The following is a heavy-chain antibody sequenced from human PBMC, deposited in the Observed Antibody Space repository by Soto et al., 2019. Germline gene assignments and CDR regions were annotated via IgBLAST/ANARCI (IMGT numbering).Heavy chain of an antibody. Sequence: ASVKVSCKASGYTLTSYYLHWVRQAPGQGPEWMGIINPSGGITNDAQKFQDRVTMTSDTSTSTVYMELGSLRSEDTAVYYCARVIRTTRYYYYYGMDVWGQGTTVTVSS. V-gene: IGHV1-46*01. CDR3: ARVIRTTRYYYYYGMDV. D-gene: IGHD2-2*01. CDR1: GYTLTSYY. CDR2: INPSGGIT. J-gene: IGHJ6*02.